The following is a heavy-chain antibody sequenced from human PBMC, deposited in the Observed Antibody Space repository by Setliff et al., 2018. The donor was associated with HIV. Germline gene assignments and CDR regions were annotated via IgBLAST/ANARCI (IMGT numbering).Heavy chain of an antibody. Sequence: SETLSLTCSVSGDSISNPNYYWGWIRQPPGKGLEWIGNVYYSESNYYNPSLQSRFTIFMNTSKNHFSLNLTSVTVADRAVCYCARAQTGELDFWGQGTLVTGSS. D-gene: IGHD7-27*01. V-gene: IGHV4-39*02. CDR3: ARAQTGELDF. CDR1: GDSISNPNYY. CDR2: VYYSESN. J-gene: IGHJ4*02.